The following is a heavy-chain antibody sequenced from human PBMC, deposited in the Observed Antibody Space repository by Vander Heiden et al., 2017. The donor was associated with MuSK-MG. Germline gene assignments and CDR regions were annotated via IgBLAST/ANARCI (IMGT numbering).Heavy chain of an antibody. CDR3: ARDNLGGSGWYNY. CDR1: SYA. V-gene: IGHV3-30*04. D-gene: IGHD6-19*01. J-gene: IGHJ4*02. Sequence: SYAMHWVRQAPGKGLEWVAVISYDGSNKYYADSVKGRFTISRDNSKNTLYLQMNSLRAEDTAVYYCARDNLGGSGWYNYWGQGTLVTVSS. CDR2: ISYDGSNK.